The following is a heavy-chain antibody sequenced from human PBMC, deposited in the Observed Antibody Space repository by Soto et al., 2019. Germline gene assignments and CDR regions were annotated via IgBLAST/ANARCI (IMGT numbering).Heavy chain of an antibody. CDR2: IGTAGDT. V-gene: IGHV3-13*01. CDR1: GFTFSSYD. D-gene: IGHD3-3*01. CDR3: ARGQYYDFGSEHGEYYNGMDV. J-gene: IGHJ6*02. Sequence: EVQLVESGGGLVQPGGSLRLSCAASGFTFSSYDMHWVRQATGKGLEWVSAIGTAGDTYYPGSVKGRFTTSRENAKNSLYLKMNSLRAGDKAGYYCARGQYYDFGSEHGEYYNGMDVWGQGTTVTVSS.